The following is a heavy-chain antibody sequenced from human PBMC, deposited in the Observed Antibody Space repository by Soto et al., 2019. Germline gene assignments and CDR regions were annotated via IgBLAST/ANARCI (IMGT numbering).Heavy chain of an antibody. CDR1: GGSIRSSDYY. Sequence: QVQLQESGPGLMKSSQTLSLTCTVSGGSIRSSDYYWNWIRQPPGKGLEWIGYIFFSGSTDYNPSLKSRVTISLDTSKNQFSLKLSSVTAADTAMYYCVRLDYGDYAFDQWGQGTLVTVSS. V-gene: IGHV4-30-4*01. CDR2: IFFSGST. D-gene: IGHD4-17*01. CDR3: VRLDYGDYAFDQ. J-gene: IGHJ4*02.